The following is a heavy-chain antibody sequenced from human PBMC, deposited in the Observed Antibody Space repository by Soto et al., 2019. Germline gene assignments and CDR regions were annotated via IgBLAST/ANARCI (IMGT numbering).Heavy chain of an antibody. CDR1: GYTFTSYC. V-gene: IGHV1-46*01. J-gene: IGHJ4*02. CDR3: ARRAETNGWNGFGADKYYFDF. CDR2: INPSGGST. Sequence: ASVKVSCKASGYTFTSYCMHWVRQAPGQGLEWMGIINPSGGSTSYAQKFQDRVTMTSDTSISTAHMELSSLRYEDTAVYYCARRAETNGWNGFGADKYYFDFWGQGTLVTVSS. D-gene: IGHD1-1*01.